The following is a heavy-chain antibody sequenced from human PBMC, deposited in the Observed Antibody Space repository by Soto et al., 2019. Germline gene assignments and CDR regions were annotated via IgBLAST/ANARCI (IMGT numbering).Heavy chain of an antibody. CDR2: IKSKGGGGTA. V-gene: IGHV3-15*07. D-gene: IGHD6-13*01. Sequence: EVQLVESGGGLVTPGGSLTLSCAASGFSFSPAWMNWVRQAPGKGLEWVGLIKSKGGGGTADYAAPVKGRFIISRDDSKNTIDLQMNSLKPEDKALYYCIWQQDFYYGRAVWGQGTTVTVSS. J-gene: IGHJ6*02. CDR3: IWQQDFYYGRAV. CDR1: GFSFSPAW.